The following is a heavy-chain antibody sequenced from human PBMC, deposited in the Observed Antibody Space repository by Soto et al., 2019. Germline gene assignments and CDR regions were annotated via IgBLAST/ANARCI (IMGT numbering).Heavy chain of an antibody. D-gene: IGHD1-26*01. J-gene: IGHJ4*02. CDR3: AREEGALDY. CDR2: INPGDDST. V-gene: IGHV1-46*01. Sequence: AASVKVSCKASGYTFTNYFIHWVRQAPGEGLEWMGIINPGDDSTTYAQKFQGRVTVTKDTSTSTVYMELSSLRSDDTAMYYCAREEGALDYWGQGTLVTVSS. CDR1: GYTFTNYF.